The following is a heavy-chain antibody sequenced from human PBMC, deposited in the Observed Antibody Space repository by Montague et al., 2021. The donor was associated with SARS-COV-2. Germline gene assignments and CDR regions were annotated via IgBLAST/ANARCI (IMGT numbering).Heavy chain of an antibody. D-gene: IGHD3-22*01. CDR1: GGSITNNIDY. CDR2: IYYTGNT. Sequence: SETLSLTCTVSGGSITNNIDYWAWIRQPPGKGLEWIGSIYYTGNTYYNPSLKSRVTISVVTSKNHFTLKLSSVTAAETAVNYCARLKRYFDSSGSPSAFDFWGQGTKVTVSS. J-gene: IGHJ3*01. CDR3: ARLKRYFDSSGSPSAFDF. V-gene: IGHV4-39*02.